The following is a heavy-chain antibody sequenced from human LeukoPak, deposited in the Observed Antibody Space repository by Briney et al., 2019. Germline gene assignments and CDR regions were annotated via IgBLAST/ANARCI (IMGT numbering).Heavy chain of an antibody. J-gene: IGHJ5*02. CDR2: IYNGGST. D-gene: IGHD3-10*01. V-gene: IGHV4-39*01. CDR1: GFTFSSYW. Sequence: GSLRLSCAASGFTFSSYWMSWVRQPPGKGLEWIGSIYNGGSTYYNPSLKSRVTISVDTSKNQFSLNLYSVTAADTAVYYCARHYYGPGINWFDPWGQGTLVTVSS. CDR3: ARHYYGPGINWFDP.